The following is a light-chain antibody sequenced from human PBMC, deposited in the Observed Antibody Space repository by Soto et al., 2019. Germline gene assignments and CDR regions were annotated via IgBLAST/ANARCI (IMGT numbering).Light chain of an antibody. Sequence: QPVLTQSPSASASLGASVKLTCTLTSGHTTYAIAWHQQQPERGPRYLMKLDFDGGHFKGDGVPDRFSGSSSGSERYLTISRLQSEDEADYYCQTWGPGFRVFGGGTKLTVL. CDR3: QTWGPGFRV. CDR1: SGHTTYA. CDR2: LDFDGGH. V-gene: IGLV4-69*01. J-gene: IGLJ3*02.